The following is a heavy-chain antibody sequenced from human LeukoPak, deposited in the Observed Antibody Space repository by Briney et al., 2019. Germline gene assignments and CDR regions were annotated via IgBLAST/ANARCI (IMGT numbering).Heavy chain of an antibody. Sequence: GRSLRLSCAACGFTFSSYGMHLVRQAPGKGLEWVAVISYDGSNKYYADSVKGRFTISRDTSKNTLYLQMNSLRAEDTAVYYCAKTRGYSYGYLYFDYWGQGTLVTVSS. J-gene: IGHJ4*02. CDR3: AKTRGYSYGYLYFDY. V-gene: IGHV3-30*18. CDR1: GFTFSSYG. D-gene: IGHD5-18*01. CDR2: ISYDGSNK.